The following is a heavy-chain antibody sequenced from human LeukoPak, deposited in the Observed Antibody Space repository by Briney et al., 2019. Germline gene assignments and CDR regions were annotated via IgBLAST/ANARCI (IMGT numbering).Heavy chain of an antibody. J-gene: IGHJ4*02. CDR1: GGSFSDYY. V-gene: IGHV4-59*01. CDR2: IYYTGST. D-gene: IGHD7-27*01. Sequence: KPSETLSLTCAVYGGSFSDYYWSWIRQSPGKGLEWIGYIYYTGSTTYNPSLKSRVTISADTSKNQFSLKLSSVTAADTAVYYCASRKLGNDYWGQGTLVTVSS. CDR3: ASRKLGNDY.